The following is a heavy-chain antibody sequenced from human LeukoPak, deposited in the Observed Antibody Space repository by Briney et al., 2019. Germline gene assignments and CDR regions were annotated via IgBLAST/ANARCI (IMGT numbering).Heavy chain of an antibody. D-gene: IGHD3-22*01. CDR3: AKGRNYYDSSGYLYYFDY. V-gene: IGHV3-23*01. CDR2: ISGSGGST. J-gene: IGHJ4*02. Sequence: GGSLRLSCAASGFTFSSYAMSWVRQAPGKGLGWVSAISGSGGSTYYADSVKGRFTISRDNSKNALYLQMNSLRAEDTAVYYCAKGRNYYDSSGYLYYFDYWGQGTLVTVSS. CDR1: GFTFSSYA.